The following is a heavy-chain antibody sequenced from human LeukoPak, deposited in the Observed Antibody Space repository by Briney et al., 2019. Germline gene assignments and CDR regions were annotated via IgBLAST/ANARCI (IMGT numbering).Heavy chain of an antibody. Sequence: PSETLSLTCTVSGGSISSSSAYWGWIRPPPGKGLEWIGSIYYSKNTYYNPSLKSRVTISADTSKNQFSLTLGSVNATDTAVYYCVSPRGFSYGYFDYWGQGTLVTVSS. V-gene: IGHV4-39*01. J-gene: IGHJ4*02. CDR1: GGSISSSSAY. CDR2: IYYSKNT. D-gene: IGHD5-18*01. CDR3: VSPRGFSYGYFDY.